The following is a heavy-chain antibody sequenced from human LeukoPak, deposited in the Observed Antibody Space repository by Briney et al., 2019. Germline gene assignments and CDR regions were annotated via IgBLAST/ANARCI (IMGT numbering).Heavy chain of an antibody. CDR1: GGSISSGGYY. Sequence: SETLSLTCTVSGGSISSGGYYWSWIRQHPGKGLEWIGYIYYSGSTYYNPSLKSRVTISVDTSKNQFSLKLSSVTAADTAVYYCARDSRIVVAYGGAFDIWGQGTMVTVSS. J-gene: IGHJ3*02. CDR3: ARDSRIVVAYGGAFDI. V-gene: IGHV4-31*03. CDR2: IYYSGST. D-gene: IGHD3-22*01.